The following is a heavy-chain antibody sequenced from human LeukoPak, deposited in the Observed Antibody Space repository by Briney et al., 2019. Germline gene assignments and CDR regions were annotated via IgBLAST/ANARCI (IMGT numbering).Heavy chain of an antibody. J-gene: IGHJ5*02. CDR1: GFTFSSYA. Sequence: PGGSLRLSCAASGFTFSSYAMSWVRQAPGKGLEWVSAISGSGGSTYYADSVKGRFTISRDSSKSTLYLQMNSLRAEDTALYYCANRYYDSSPFDPWGQGTLVTVSS. D-gene: IGHD3-22*01. CDR3: ANRYYDSSPFDP. V-gene: IGHV3-23*01. CDR2: ISGSGGST.